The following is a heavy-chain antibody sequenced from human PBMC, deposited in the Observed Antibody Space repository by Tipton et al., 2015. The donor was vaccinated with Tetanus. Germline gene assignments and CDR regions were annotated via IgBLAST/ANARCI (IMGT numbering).Heavy chain of an antibody. D-gene: IGHD2-15*01. CDR3: AREADCSGGSCFSGDFDN. Sequence: LRLSCAASGFTFSTHGMHWVRQAPGKGLEWVALVWYDGTRKYYADSVKGRFTISRDNSKNTLYLQMNSLRAEDTAVYYCAREADCSGGSCFSGDFDNWGQGTQVTVSS. CDR2: VWYDGTRK. CDR1: GFTFSTHG. V-gene: IGHV3-33*01. J-gene: IGHJ4*02.